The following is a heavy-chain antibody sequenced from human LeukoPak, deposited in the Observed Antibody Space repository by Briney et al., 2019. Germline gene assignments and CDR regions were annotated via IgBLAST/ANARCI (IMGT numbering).Heavy chain of an antibody. V-gene: IGHV3-23*01. CDR2: LSSSGATT. D-gene: IGHD5-18*01. CDR1: GFTFNTCV. CDR3: AKGARGYTYGLVDF. J-gene: IGHJ4*02. Sequence: GGSLRLSCVASGFTFNTCVMSWVRRTPGKGLEWVSGLSSSGATTYYEDSVKGRFTISRDNSKNTMYLQMNSLRAEDTAVYYCAKGARGYTYGLVDFWGQGPLVTVSS.